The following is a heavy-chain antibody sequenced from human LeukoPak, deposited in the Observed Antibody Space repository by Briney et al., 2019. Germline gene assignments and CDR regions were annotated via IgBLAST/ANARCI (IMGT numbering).Heavy chain of an antibody. J-gene: IGHJ6*03. CDR2: IRYDGSNK. Sequence: VGSLRLSCAASGFTFSSYGMTWGRQAPGEGVGWGAFIRYDGSNKCYADSVKGRFTISRDNSKNTLYLQINSLRAENTPVYYCAKVTYYNLAGYLKNCYYYSMYVWGKGTTVTISS. CDR3: AKVTYYNLAGYLKNCYYYSMYV. V-gene: IGHV3-30*02. D-gene: IGHD6-19*01. CDR1: GFTFSSYG.